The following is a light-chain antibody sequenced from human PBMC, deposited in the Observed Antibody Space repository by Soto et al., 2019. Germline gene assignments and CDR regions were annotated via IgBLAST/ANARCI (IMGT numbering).Light chain of an antibody. CDR1: QSVFYRSKSKNC. CDR3: QQYYSSPST. V-gene: IGKV4-1*01. Sequence: DIVMTQSPDSLAVSLGERATINCKSSQSVFYRSKSKNCLAWYQQKPGQPPKLLIYWASTRESGVPDRFSGSGSGTDFALTISSLQAEDVAVYYYQQYYSSPSTLGQGTRLEIK. CDR2: WAS. J-gene: IGKJ5*01.